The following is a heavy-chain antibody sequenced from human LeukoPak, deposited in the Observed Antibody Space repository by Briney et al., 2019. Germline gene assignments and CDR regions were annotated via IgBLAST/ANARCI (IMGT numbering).Heavy chain of an antibody. CDR2: ISDSGGST. D-gene: IGHD6-13*01. CDR1: EFTFSSYA. Sequence: PGGSLRLSCAASEFTFSSYAMSWVRQAPGKGLEWVSGISDSGGSTYYADSVKGRFTISRGNSKNTLYLQLNSLRAEDTAVYYCAKDLIVSSSWYGTFDYWGQGALVTVSS. V-gene: IGHV3-23*01. CDR3: AKDLIVSSSWYGTFDY. J-gene: IGHJ4*02.